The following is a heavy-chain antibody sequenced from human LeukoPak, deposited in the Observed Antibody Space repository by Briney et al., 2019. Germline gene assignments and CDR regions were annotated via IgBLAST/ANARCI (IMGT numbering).Heavy chain of an antibody. Sequence: ASVKVSCKASGYXFTGYYIHWVRQAPGQGLEWMGWIKPNSGGTNYAQKFQGRVTMTRDTSISTAYMELSRLRSDDTAVYYCARGYCSGGSCPFDYWGQGTLVTVTS. V-gene: IGHV1-2*02. J-gene: IGHJ4*02. CDR1: GYXFTGYY. D-gene: IGHD2-15*01. CDR2: IKPNSGGT. CDR3: ARGYCSGGSCPFDY.